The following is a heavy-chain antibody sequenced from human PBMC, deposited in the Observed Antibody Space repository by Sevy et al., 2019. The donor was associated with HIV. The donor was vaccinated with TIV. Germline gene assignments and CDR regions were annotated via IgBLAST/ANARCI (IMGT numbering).Heavy chain of an antibody. J-gene: IGHJ5*02. Sequence: ASVKVSCKASGGTFSSYAISWVRQAPGQGLEWMGGIIPIFGTANYAQKFQGRVTITADESTSTAYMELSSLRSEDTAVYYCARDAMPHVYCSGGSCYSNLFDPWGQGTLVTVSS. D-gene: IGHD2-15*01. V-gene: IGHV1-69*13. CDR3: ARDAMPHVYCSGGSCYSNLFDP. CDR1: GGTFSSYA. CDR2: IIPIFGTA.